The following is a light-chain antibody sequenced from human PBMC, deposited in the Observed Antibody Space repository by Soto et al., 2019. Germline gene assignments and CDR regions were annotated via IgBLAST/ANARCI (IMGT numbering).Light chain of an antibody. V-gene: IGLV2-11*01. J-gene: IGLJ2*01. CDR2: DVS. CDR1: ISDVGSYNY. Sequence: QSALTQPRSVSGSPGESVTISCSGTISDVGSYNYVSWYQQYPGKAPKVMIYDVSERPSEVPVRFSGSKSGNTASLTISGLQAEDEAEYFCCSYSGSDSLLFGGGTKVTVL. CDR3: CSYSGSDSLL.